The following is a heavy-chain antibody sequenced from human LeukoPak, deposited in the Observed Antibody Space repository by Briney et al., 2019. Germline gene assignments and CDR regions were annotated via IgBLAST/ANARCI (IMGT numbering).Heavy chain of an antibody. CDR1: GYTFTSYD. V-gene: IGHV1-8*03. J-gene: IGHJ5*02. D-gene: IGHD3-3*01. Sequence: ASVKVSCKASGYTFTSYDINWVRQATGQGLEWMGWMNPNSGNTGYAQKFQGRVTITRNTSISTAYMKLSSLRSEDTAVYYCARGANLWYYDFWSGSPYNWFDPWGQGTLVTVSS. CDR3: ARGANLWYYDFWSGSPYNWFDP. CDR2: MNPNSGNT.